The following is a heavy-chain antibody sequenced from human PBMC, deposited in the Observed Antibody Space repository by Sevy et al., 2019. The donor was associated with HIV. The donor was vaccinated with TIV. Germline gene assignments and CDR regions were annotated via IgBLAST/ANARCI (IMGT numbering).Heavy chain of an antibody. Sequence: GGSLRLSCVASGSTFSSYVMSWVRQAPGKGLEWVSYISSSGTTIKYADSVKGRFTISRDNAKNSLYMQMNSLRAEDTAVYYCARVDANYDKGFDPWGQGTLVTVSS. CDR3: ARVDANYDKGFDP. V-gene: IGHV3-48*03. CDR2: ISSSGTTI. CDR1: GSTFSSYV. J-gene: IGHJ5*02. D-gene: IGHD3-22*01.